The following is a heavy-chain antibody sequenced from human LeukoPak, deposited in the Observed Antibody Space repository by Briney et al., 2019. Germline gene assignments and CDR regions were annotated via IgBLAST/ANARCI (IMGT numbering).Heavy chain of an antibody. J-gene: IGHJ4*02. CDR2: IWYDGSNK. CDR3: ARDRGMTGTNDFDY. D-gene: IGHD1-7*01. V-gene: IGHV3-33*01. Sequence: PGGSLRLSCAASGFTFSSYGMHWVRQAPGKGLEWVAVIWYDGSNKYYADSVKGRFTISRDNSKNTLYLQMNSLRAEDTAVYYCARDRGMTGTNDFDYWGQGTLVTVSS. CDR1: GFTFSSYG.